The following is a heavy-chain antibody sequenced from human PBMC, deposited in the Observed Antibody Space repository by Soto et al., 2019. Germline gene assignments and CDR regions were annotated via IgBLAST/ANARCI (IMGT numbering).Heavy chain of an antibody. Sequence: NPSETLSLTCTVSGGSISSSSYYWAWIRQPTGKGLEWIGSIYYSGSTYYNPSLKSRVTISVDTSKNQFSLKLSSVTAADTAVYYCARGSVGGSSSWSHYYYYGMDVWGQGTTVTVSS. J-gene: IGHJ6*02. V-gene: IGHV4-39*01. CDR1: GGSISSSSYY. D-gene: IGHD6-13*01. CDR3: ARGSVGGSSSWSHYYYYGMDV. CDR2: IYYSGST.